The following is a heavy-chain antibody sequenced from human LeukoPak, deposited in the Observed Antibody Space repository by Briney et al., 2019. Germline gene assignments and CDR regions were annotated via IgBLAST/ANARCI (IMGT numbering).Heavy chain of an antibody. CDR1: GYTFTHYV. CDR2: MNPNRGNT. D-gene: IGHD3-3*01. CDR3: ARGPTYDLWSGDSYSYYYMDV. J-gene: IGHJ6*03. V-gene: IGHV1-8*01. Sequence: ASVKVSCKASGYTFTHYVLHWVRPATGQGLEWMGWMNPNRGNTCSAQKFQGRVMMTRDISISTAYMELSSLRSEDTAVYYCARGPTYDLWSGDSYSYYYMDVWGKGPTVAVSS.